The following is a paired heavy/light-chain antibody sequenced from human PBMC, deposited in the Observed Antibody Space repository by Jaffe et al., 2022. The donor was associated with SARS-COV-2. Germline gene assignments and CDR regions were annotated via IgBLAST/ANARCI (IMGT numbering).Heavy chain of an antibody. Sequence: QVQLVESGGGVVQFGRSLRLSCAASGFTFSTYSMHWVRQAPGRGLEWVAVVSSDGNHEYYADSVKGRFTISRDNSEDTLYLQMSSLRAEDTAVYYCAADFDSSGQHSHYFDYWGQGTLVTVSS. CDR1: GFTFSTYS. CDR3: AADFDSSGQHSHYFDY. J-gene: IGHJ4*02. D-gene: IGHD3-22*01. V-gene: IGHV3-30-3*01. CDR2: VSSDGNHE.
Light chain of an antibody. CDR1: QYISSY. CDR2: AAS. J-gene: IGKJ2*01. Sequence: DIQMTQSPSSLSASVGDRVTITCRASQYISSYLNWYQQKPGKAPKVLIYAASTLQRGVPSRFSGSGSGTEFTLTITSLQPEDFAAYYCQHSDTPPYTFGQGTTLEI. V-gene: IGKV1-39*01. CDR3: QHSDTPPYT.